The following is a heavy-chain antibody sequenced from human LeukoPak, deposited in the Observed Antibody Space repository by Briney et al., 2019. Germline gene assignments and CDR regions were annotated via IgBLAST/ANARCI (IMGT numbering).Heavy chain of an antibody. Sequence: GGSLRLSCAASGFTFSSYAMHWVRQAPGKGLEWVAVIWYDGSNKYYADSVKGRFTTSRDNSKNTLYLQMNSLRAEDTAVYYCAREGVDYGDYRGYFDYWGQGTLVTVSS. J-gene: IGHJ4*02. V-gene: IGHV3-33*08. D-gene: IGHD4-17*01. CDR1: GFTFSSYA. CDR2: IWYDGSNK. CDR3: AREGVDYGDYRGYFDY.